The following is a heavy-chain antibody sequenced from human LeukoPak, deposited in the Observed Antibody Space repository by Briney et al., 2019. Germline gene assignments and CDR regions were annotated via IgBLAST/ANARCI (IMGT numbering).Heavy chain of an antibody. J-gene: IGHJ4*02. V-gene: IGHV1-69*01. CDR3: AREDSGSAYYFDY. Sequence: GSSVKVSCKASGGTFSSYAISWVRQAPGQGLEWMGGIIPIFGTANYAQKFQGRVTITADESTSTAYMELSSPRSEDTAVYYCAREDSGSAYYFDYWGQGTLVTVSS. D-gene: IGHD1-26*01. CDR1: GGTFSSYA. CDR2: IIPIFGTA.